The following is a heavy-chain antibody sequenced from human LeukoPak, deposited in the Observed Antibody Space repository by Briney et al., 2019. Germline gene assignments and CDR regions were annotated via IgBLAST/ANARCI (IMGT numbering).Heavy chain of an antibody. CDR1: GFTFSDYY. J-gene: IGHJ4*02. V-gene: IGHV3-11*04. CDR3: ARDPFKVGDYYDNSGYFPHLYFDY. Sequence: GGSLRLSCVASGFTFSDYYMSWIRQAPGKGLEWVSYISASGGTIYYADSVKGRFTISRDNAKNSLYLQMNSLRAEDTAVYYCARDPFKVGDYYDNSGYFPHLYFDYWGQGTLVTVSS. D-gene: IGHD3-22*01. CDR2: ISASGGTI.